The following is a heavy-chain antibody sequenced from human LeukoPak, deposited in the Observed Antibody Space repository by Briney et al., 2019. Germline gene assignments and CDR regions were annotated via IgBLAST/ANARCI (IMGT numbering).Heavy chain of an antibody. J-gene: IGHJ3*02. D-gene: IGHD4-17*01. Sequence: GASVKVSCKASGYTFTGYYMHWVRQAPGQGLEWMGWINHNSGGTNYAQKFQGRVTMTRDTSISTAYMELSRLRSDDTAVYYCARSTVTTLLPNAFDIWGQGTMVTVSS. CDR3: ARSTVTTLLPNAFDI. V-gene: IGHV1-2*02. CDR2: INHNSGGT. CDR1: GYTFTGYY.